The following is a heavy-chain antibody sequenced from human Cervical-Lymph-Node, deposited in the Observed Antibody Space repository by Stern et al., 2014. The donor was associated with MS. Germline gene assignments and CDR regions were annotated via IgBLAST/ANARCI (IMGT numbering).Heavy chain of an antibody. CDR3: AREATRIIVGIDY. CDR1: GYDFTGFF. CDR2: LNPNSDDP. V-gene: IGHV1-2*06. D-gene: IGHD2/OR15-2a*01. J-gene: IGHJ4*02. Sequence: VQLLESGANMKKPGASVRVSCKAFGYDFTGFFIHWVRQVPGQGLEWIGRLNPNSDDPTYAQNFQDRVTLTRDTSIGTDYLELSRLTSADTAVYYCAREATRIIVGIDYWGQGTPVTVSS.